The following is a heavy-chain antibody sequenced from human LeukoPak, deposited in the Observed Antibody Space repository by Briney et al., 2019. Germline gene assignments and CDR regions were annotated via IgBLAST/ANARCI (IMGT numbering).Heavy chain of an antibody. CDR1: GYTFTGYY. V-gene: IGHV1-2*02. D-gene: IGHD2-15*01. J-gene: IGHJ4*02. Sequence: ASVKVSCKASGYTFTGYYMHWVRQAPGQGLEWMGWISPNSGGTNYAQKFRGRVTMTRDTSISTAYMELSRLRSDDTAVYYCARDQEVAQGIDYWGQGTLVTVSS. CDR2: ISPNSGGT. CDR3: ARDQEVAQGIDY.